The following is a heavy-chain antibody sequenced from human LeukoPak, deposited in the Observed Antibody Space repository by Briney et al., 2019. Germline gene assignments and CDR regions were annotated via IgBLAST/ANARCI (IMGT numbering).Heavy chain of an antibody. CDR2: IKQDGSEK. J-gene: IGHJ6*03. Sequence: GGSLRLSCAASRFTFSNSWMSWVRLAPGKGMEWVANIKQDGSEKYYVDSVKGRFTISRDNAKNSLYLQMSSLRAEDTAVYYCAGCSTVTTYYYSYYMDIWGKGTTVTVSS. D-gene: IGHD4-17*01. CDR3: AGCSTVTTYYYSYYMDI. V-gene: IGHV3-7*01. CDR1: RFTFSNSW.